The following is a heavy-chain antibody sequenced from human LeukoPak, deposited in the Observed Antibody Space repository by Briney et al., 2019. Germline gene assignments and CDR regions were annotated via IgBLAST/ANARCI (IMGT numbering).Heavy chain of an antibody. Sequence: GGSLRLSCAASGFTFSSYAMSWVRQAPGKGLEWVSVISGSSDSTYYADSVKGRFTISRDNSKNTLYLQMNSLRAEDTAVYYCAKRLYVGFGPGPPNWFDPWAREPWSPCPQ. D-gene: IGHD3-10*01. CDR2: ISGSSDST. J-gene: IGHJ5*02. V-gene: IGHV3-23*01. CDR3: AKRLYVGFGPGPPNWFDP. CDR1: GFTFSSYA.